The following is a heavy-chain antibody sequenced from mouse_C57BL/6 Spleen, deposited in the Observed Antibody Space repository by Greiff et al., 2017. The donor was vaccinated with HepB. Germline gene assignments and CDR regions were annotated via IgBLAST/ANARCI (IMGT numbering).Heavy chain of an antibody. CDR3: AIQGYSNFSWFAY. CDR1: GFTFSSYG. D-gene: IGHD2-5*01. CDR2: ISSGGSYT. V-gene: IGHV5-6*02. Sequence: DVMLVESGGDLVKPGGSLKLSCAASGFTFSSYGMSWVRQPPDKRLEWVATISSGGSYTYYPDSVKGLFTIARDNAKNTLYLQMSSLKSEDTAMYYCAIQGYSNFSWFAYWGQGTLVTVSA. J-gene: IGHJ3*01.